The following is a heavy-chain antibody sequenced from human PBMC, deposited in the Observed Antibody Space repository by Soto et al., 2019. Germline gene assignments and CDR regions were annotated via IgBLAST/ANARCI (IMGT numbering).Heavy chain of an antibody. D-gene: IGHD4-4*01. CDR2: IYYSGST. V-gene: IGHV4-31*03. CDR1: GGSISSGGYY. CDR3: AGTRPVVTTSKLDD. J-gene: IGHJ4*02. Sequence: SETLSLTCTVSGGSISSGGYYWSWIRQHPGKGLEWIGYIYYSGSTYYNPSLKSRVTISVDTSKNQFSLKLSSVTAADTAVYYCAGTRPVVTTSKLDDWGQGTRVTVAS.